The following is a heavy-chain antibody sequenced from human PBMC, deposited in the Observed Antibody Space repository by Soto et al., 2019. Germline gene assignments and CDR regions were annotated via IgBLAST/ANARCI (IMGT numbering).Heavy chain of an antibody. CDR3: ARVELSSSHYYYYYMDV. J-gene: IGHJ6*03. D-gene: IGHD6-6*01. V-gene: IGHV1-18*01. CDR1: GYTFTSYG. CDR2: ISAYNGNT. Sequence: QVPLVQSGAEVKKPGASVKVSCKASGYTFTSYGISWVRQAPGQGLEWMGWISAYNGNTNYAQKLQGRVTMTTDTSTSTAYMELRSLRSDDTAVYYCARVELSSSHYYYYYMDVWGKGTTVTVSS.